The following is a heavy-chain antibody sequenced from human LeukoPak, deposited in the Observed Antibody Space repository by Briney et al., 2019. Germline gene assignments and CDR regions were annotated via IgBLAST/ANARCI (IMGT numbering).Heavy chain of an antibody. CDR3: VRDWGYDSSGYWQKYFDS. CDR2: IYSGGST. CDR1: GGSISSTSYY. D-gene: IGHD3-22*01. V-gene: IGHV4-39*02. Sequence: SETLSLTCTVSGGSISSTSYYWGWIRQAPGKGLEWIGTIYSGGSTYYSPSLKSRVTISLDTSKNQFYLKLSSVTAADTAVYYCVRDWGYDSSGYWQKYFDSWGQGTLVTVSS. J-gene: IGHJ4*02.